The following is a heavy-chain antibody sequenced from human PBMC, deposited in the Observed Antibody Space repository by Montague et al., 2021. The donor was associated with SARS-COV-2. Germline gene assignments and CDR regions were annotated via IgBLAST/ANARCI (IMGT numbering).Heavy chain of an antibody. J-gene: IGHJ4*02. Sequence: SETLSLTCTVAGGSISSGSYYWGWIRQPPGKGPAWIGNIHSSGSTYYKSRVTISVDTSKNQFSLKVTSVTAADTAVYYCARRLGGSGWLDYWGQGTLVTVSS. CDR2: IHSSGST. D-gene: IGHD6-25*01. CDR1: GGSISSGSYY. V-gene: IGHV4-39*01. CDR3: ARRLGGSGWLDY.